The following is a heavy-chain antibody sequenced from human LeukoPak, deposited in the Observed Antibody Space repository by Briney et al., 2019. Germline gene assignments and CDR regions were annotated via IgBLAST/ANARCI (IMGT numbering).Heavy chain of an antibody. J-gene: IGHJ6*02. CDR3: ARDRGSSWYDDYYYGMDV. V-gene: IGHV4-59*01. Sequence: PSETLSLTCAVYGGSFSGYYWSWIRQPPGKGLEWIGYIYYSGSTNYNPSLKSRVTISVDTSKNQFSLKLSSVTAADTAVYYCARDRGSSWYDDYYYGMDVWGQGTTVTVSS. D-gene: IGHD6-13*01. CDR2: IYYSGST. CDR1: GGSFSGYY.